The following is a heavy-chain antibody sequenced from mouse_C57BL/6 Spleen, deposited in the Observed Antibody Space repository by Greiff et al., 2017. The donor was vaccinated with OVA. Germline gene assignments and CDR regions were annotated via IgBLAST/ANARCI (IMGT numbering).Heavy chain of an antibody. J-gene: IGHJ3*01. Sequence: EVQLQQSEPELVQPGASVKISCKASGYSFTDYNMNWVKQSNGKSLEWIGVINPNYGTTSYNQKLKGKATLTVYQSSSPAYMQLNSLTSEDSAVYYCARSGDFAWFAYWGQGTLVTVSA. D-gene: IGHD3-2*02. V-gene: IGHV1-39*01. CDR3: ARSGDFAWFAY. CDR2: INPNYGTT. CDR1: GYSFTDYN.